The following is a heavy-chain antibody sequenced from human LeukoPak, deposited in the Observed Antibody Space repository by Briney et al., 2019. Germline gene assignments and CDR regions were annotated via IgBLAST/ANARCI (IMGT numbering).Heavy chain of an antibody. Sequence: SQTLSLTCTVSGGSISSGGYYWNWIRQHPGKGLEWIGYIYYSGSTYYNPSLKSRLTISLDTSKNQLSLKLSSVTAADTAVYYCAREKPGTGYFDYWGQGTLVTVSS. V-gene: IGHV4-31*03. CDR1: GGSISSGGYY. CDR3: AREKPGTGYFDY. D-gene: IGHD1-7*01. CDR2: IYYSGST. J-gene: IGHJ4*02.